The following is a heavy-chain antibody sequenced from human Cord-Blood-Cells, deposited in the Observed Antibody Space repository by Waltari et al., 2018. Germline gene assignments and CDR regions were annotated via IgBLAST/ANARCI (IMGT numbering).Heavy chain of an antibody. J-gene: IGHJ2*01. V-gene: IGHV4-31*03. CDR1: GGSISSGGYY. CDR2: IYYSGST. CDR3: ARESGRLHWYFDL. Sequence: QVQLQESGPGLVKPSQTLSLTCTVSGGSISSGGYYWSWFRQHPGKGLEWIGYIYYSGSTYYNPSLKSRVTISVDTSKNQFSLKLSSVTAADTAVYYCARESGRLHWYFDLWGRGTLVTVSS. D-gene: IGHD3-3*01.